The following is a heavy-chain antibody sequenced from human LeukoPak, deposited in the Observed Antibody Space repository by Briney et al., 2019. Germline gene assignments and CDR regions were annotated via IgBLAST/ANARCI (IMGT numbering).Heavy chain of an antibody. CDR2: IIPIFGTA. J-gene: IGHJ3*02. CDR3: AREKARSCSGGSCYPDAFDI. D-gene: IGHD2-15*01. V-gene: IGHV1-69*06. Sequence: GASVEVSCKASGGTFSSYAISWVRQAPGQGLEWMGGIIPIFGTANYAQKFQGRVTITADKSTSTAYMELSSLRSEDTAVYYCAREKARSCSGGSCYPDAFDIWGQGTMVTVSS. CDR1: GGTFSSYA.